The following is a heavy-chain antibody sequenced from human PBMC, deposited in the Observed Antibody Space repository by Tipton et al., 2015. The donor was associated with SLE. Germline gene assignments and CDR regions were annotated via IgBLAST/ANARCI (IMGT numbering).Heavy chain of an antibody. Sequence: GLVKPSETLSLPCAVYGGSFSGYYWSWIRQPPGKGLEWIGEINHSGSTNYNPSLKSRVTISVDTSKNQFPLKLSSVTAADTAVYYCARRGYGSGSSWGQGTLVTVSS. V-gene: IGHV4-34*01. D-gene: IGHD3-10*01. J-gene: IGHJ5*02. CDR2: INHSGST. CDR3: ARRGYGSGSS. CDR1: GGSFSGYY.